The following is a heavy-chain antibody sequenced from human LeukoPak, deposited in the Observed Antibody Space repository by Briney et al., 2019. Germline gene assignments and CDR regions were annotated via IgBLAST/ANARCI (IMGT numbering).Heavy chain of an antibody. V-gene: IGHV4-59*01. CDR3: ARVGGSNYYYYGVDV. D-gene: IGHD3-10*01. CDR1: GGSISNYY. J-gene: IGHJ6*02. Sequence: SETLSLTYTVSGGSISNYYWSWIRQPPGKGLEWIGYIYYSGSTNYNPSLKSRVTISVDTSKNQFSLKLSSVTAADTAMYYCARVGGSNYYYYGVDVWGQGTTVTVSS. CDR2: IYYSGST.